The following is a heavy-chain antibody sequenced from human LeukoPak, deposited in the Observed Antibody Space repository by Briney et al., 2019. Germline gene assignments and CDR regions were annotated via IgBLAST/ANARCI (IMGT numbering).Heavy chain of an antibody. CDR2: TYYRSKWYN. Sequence: SQTLSLSCAISGDSVSSNSAAWNWIRQSPSRGLEWLGRTYYRSKWYNDYAVSVKSRITINPDTSKNQFSLQLNSVTPEDTAVYYCARAEVTTGLDNWFDPWGQGTLVTVSS. D-gene: IGHD4-17*01. J-gene: IGHJ5*02. CDR1: GDSVSSNSAA. CDR3: ARAEVTTGLDNWFDP. V-gene: IGHV6-1*01.